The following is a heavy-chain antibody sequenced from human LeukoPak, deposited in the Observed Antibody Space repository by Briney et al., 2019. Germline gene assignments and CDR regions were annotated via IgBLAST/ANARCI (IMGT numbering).Heavy chain of an antibody. CDR2: IYYSGST. CDR1: GGSISSSSYY. CDR3: ARDLIYSSSCYYMDV. V-gene: IGHV4-39*07. Sequence: PSETLSLTCTISGGSISSSSYYWGWIRQPPGKGLEWIGSIYYSGSTYYNPSLKSRVTISVDTSKNQFSLKLSSVTAADTAVYYCARDLIYSSSCYYMDVWGKGTTVTVSS. J-gene: IGHJ6*03. D-gene: IGHD6-6*01.